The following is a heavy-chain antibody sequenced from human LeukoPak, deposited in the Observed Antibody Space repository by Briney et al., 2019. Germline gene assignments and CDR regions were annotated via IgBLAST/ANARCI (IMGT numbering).Heavy chain of an antibody. CDR3: ARSIVGANRGFGYFDY. Sequence: PGGSLRLSCAASGFTFSNAWMSWVRQAPGKGLEWVGRIKSKTDGGTTDYAAPVKGRFTISRDNAKNSLYLQMNSLRAEDTALYYCARSIVGANRGFGYFDYWGQGTLVTVSS. D-gene: IGHD1-26*01. J-gene: IGHJ4*02. CDR2: IKSKTDGGTT. V-gene: IGHV3-15*05. CDR1: GFTFSNAW.